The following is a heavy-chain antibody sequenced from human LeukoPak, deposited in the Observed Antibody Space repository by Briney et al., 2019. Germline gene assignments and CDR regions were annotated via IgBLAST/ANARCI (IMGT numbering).Heavy chain of an antibody. D-gene: IGHD3-9*01. CDR1: GGSISSYY. CDR3: ARYYDILTGYFRWFDP. V-gene: IGHV4-59*01. CDR2: IYYSGST. Sequence: SETLSLTCTVSGGSISSYYWSWIRQPPGKGLEWIGYIYYSGSTNYNPSLKSRVTISVDTSKNQFSLKQSSVTAADTAVYYCARYYDILTGYFRWFDPWGQGTLVTVSS. J-gene: IGHJ5*02.